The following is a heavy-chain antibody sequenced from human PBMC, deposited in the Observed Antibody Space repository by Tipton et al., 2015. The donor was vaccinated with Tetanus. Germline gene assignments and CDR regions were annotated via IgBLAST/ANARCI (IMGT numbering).Heavy chain of an antibody. CDR1: GYIFNNYW. V-gene: IGHV5-51*01. Sequence: QLVQSGGEVKKPGESLKISCKGSGYIFNNYWIGWVRQMPGKGLEWMGIIYPGDPDTRYSPSFQGQVTISVDKSISTAYLQWSSLKASDTSMFYCARAHCSDGVCNFDYWGQGALVTVAS. CDR3: ARAHCSDGVCNFDY. D-gene: IGHD2-8*01. CDR2: IYPGDPDT. J-gene: IGHJ4*02.